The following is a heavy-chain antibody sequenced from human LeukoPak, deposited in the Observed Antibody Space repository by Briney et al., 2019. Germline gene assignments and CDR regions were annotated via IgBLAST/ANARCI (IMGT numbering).Heavy chain of an antibody. CDR3: AKAKVYYDASGYFY. CDR2: ISGSAAGNT. D-gene: IGHD3-22*01. J-gene: IGHJ4*02. CDR1: GFTFSSYA. Sequence: PGGSLRLSCAASGFTFSSYAMSWVRQAPGKGLEWVSAISGSAAGNTFYADSVKGRFTISRDNSKNTRYLQMNSLRAEDTAVYYCAKAKVYYDASGYFYWGQGTLVTVSS. V-gene: IGHV3-23*01.